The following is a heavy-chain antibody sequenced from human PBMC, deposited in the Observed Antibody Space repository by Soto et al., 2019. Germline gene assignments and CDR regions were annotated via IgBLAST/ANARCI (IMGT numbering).Heavy chain of an antibody. Sequence: EVQLLESGGGLVQPGGSLRLSCAASGFTFISYAMNWVRQAPGKGLQWVSAISGGGDATFYADSVKGRFTISRDNSRNAVTLQMNSLGADDTAGYYSARKVPGSTTRPDYWYFDLWGRGTLVTVSS. V-gene: IGHV3-23*01. CDR1: GFTFISYA. CDR2: ISGGGDAT. D-gene: IGHD3-10*01. J-gene: IGHJ2*01. CDR3: ARKVPGSTTRPDYWYFDL.